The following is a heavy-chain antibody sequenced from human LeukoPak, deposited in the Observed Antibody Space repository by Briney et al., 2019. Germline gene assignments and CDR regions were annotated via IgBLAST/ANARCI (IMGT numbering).Heavy chain of an antibody. CDR1: GYTFTGYY. V-gene: IGHV1-2*04. D-gene: IGHD2-15*01. CDR3: AREGCSGGSCYPYFDY. J-gene: IGHJ4*02. CDR2: INPNSGGT. Sequence: ASVNVSCKASGYTFTGYYMHWVRQAPGQGLERMGWINPNSGGTNYAQKFQGWVTMTRDTSISTAYMELSRLRSDDTAVYYCAREGCSGGSCYPYFDYWGQGTLVTVSS.